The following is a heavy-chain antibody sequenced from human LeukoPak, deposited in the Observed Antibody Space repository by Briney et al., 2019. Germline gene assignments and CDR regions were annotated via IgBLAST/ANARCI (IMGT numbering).Heavy chain of an antibody. D-gene: IGHD6-19*01. Sequence: SETLSFTCAVYGGSFSGYYWSWIRQPPGKGLEWIGEINHSGSTNYNPSLKSRVTISVDTSKNQFSLKLSSVTAADTAVYYCARSRRQWLVNWFDPWGQGTLVTVSS. CDR1: GGSFSGYY. CDR3: ARSRRQWLVNWFDP. V-gene: IGHV4-34*01. J-gene: IGHJ5*02. CDR2: INHSGST.